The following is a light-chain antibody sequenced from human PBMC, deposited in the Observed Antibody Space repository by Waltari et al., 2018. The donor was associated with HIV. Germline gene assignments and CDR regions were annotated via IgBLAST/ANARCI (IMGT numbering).Light chain of an antibody. CDR2: KVS. Sequence: DVVMTQSPLSPPVTLGQPASISCRSRQSLVYSDGNTHLSWFHQRPGQSPRRLIYKVSNRDSGVPDRFSGSGSGTDFTLKISRVEAEDIGVYYCMQGTHWPSYTFGQGTKLEIK. J-gene: IGKJ2*01. CDR3: MQGTHWPSYT. CDR1: QSLVYSDGNTH. V-gene: IGKV2-30*01.